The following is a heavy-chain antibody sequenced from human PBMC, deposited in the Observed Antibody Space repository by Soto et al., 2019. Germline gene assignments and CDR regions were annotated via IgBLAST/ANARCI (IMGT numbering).Heavy chain of an antibody. CDR3: ATASTSTCHDY. J-gene: IGHJ4*02. D-gene: IGHD2-2*01. CDR1: GYTFTSYG. Sequence: QVQLVQSGAEVKKPGASVKVSCKASGYTFTSYGISWVRQAPGQGLEWMGWISAYNGNTKYAQKPQGRVTMTTDTSTSTAHMALRSLTSHDTAVYSCATASTSTCHDYWGPATLVTLSS. CDR2: ISAYNGNT. V-gene: IGHV1-18*01.